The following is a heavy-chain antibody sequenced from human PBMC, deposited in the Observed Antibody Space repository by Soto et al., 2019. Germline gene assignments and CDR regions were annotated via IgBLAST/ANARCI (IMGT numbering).Heavy chain of an antibody. CDR3: ARDPGGSYFEYYFDY. J-gene: IGHJ4*02. V-gene: IGHV3-33*01. CDR1: GFTFSSYG. CDR2: IWYDGSNK. Sequence: PGGSLRLSCAASGFTFSSYGMHWVRQAPGKGLEWVAVIWYDGSNKYYADSVKGRFTISRDNSKNTLYLQMNSLRAEDTAVYYCARDPGGSYFEYYFDYWGQGTLVTVSS. D-gene: IGHD1-26*01.